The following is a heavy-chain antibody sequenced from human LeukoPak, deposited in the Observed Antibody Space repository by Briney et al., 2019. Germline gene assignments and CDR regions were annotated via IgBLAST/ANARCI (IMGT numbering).Heavy chain of an antibody. J-gene: IGHJ3*02. V-gene: IGHV4-59*01. D-gene: IGHD6-19*01. CDR3: ASLPAGYSSGWFAFDI. CDR1: GGSISSYY. Sequence: SETLSLTCAVSGGSISSYYWSWIRQPPGKGLEWFGYIYYSGSTNYNPSLKSRVTISVDTSKNQFSLKLSSVPAAHTAVYYCASLPAGYSSGWFAFDIWGQGTMVTVSS. CDR2: IYYSGST.